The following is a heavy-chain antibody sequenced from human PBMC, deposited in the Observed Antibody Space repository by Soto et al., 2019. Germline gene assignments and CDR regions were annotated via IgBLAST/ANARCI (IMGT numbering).Heavy chain of an antibody. J-gene: IGHJ4*02. CDR2: ISYDGSNK. CDR3: ARDRNSHEPVDY. Sequence: PGGSLTLSCAASGFTFSSYAMHWVRQAPGKGLEWVAVISYDGSNKYYADSVKGRFTISRDNSKNTLYQQMNSLRAEDTAVYYCARDRNSHEPVDYWGLGTLVTVSS. D-gene: IGHD2-21*01. CDR1: GFTFSSYA. V-gene: IGHV3-30-3*01.